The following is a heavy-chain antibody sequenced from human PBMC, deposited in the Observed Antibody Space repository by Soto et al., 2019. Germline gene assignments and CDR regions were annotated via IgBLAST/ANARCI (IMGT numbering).Heavy chain of an antibody. V-gene: IGHV4-39*01. CDR3: ASHNIADWSFDL. D-gene: IGHD3-16*02. Sequence: QVQLQESGPGLLKPSETLSLTCTVSGGSISSSSYYWGWIRQPPGKGLDWIGSVHYSGTTYYNLSLKSRVTISVDTSKNQFSLKLGSVTAADTAVYYCASHNIADWSFDLWGRGALVTVSS. J-gene: IGHJ2*01. CDR1: GGSISSSSYY. CDR2: VHYSGTT.